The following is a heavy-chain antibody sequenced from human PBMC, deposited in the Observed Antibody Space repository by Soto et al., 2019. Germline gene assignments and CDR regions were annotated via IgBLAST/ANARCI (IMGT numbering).Heavy chain of an antibody. Sequence: GGSLRLSCAASGFTVSSYSMNWVRQAPGKGLEWVSSISSSSSYIYYADSVKGRFTISRDNAKNSLYLQMNSLRAEDTAVYYCARAGYCSSTSCYMDYEEPTYYYSGMDVWGQGTTVTVSS. V-gene: IGHV3-21*01. CDR1: GFTVSSYS. CDR2: ISSSSSYI. J-gene: IGHJ6*02. CDR3: ARAGYCSSTSCYMDYEEPTYYYSGMDV. D-gene: IGHD2-2*02.